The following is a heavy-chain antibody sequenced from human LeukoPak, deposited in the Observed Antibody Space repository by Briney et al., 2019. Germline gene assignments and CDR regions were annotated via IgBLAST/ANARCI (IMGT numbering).Heavy chain of an antibody. V-gene: IGHV4-59*07. CDR2: IFYSGST. Sequence: PSDTLSLTCTVSGGSISGYYWSWIRQPPGKGLEWSGYIFYSGSTNYNPSLKSRVTISVDTSKNQFSLKLSSVTAADTAVYYCARGEWDLLFDYWGQGTLVTVSS. CDR1: GGSISGYY. J-gene: IGHJ4*02. CDR3: ARGEWDLLFDY. D-gene: IGHD1-26*01.